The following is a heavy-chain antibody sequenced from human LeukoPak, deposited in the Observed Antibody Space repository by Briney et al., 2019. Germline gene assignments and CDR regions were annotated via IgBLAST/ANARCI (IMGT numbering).Heavy chain of an antibody. CDR2: IASDGSST. CDR1: GFTFSSYW. J-gene: IGHJ4*02. D-gene: IGHD4-23*01. V-gene: IGHV3-74*01. Sequence: GGSLRLSCAASGFTFSSYWMNWVRQAPGKGLVWVSRIASDGSSTTYADSVKGRFSISRDNAKNTLYLQRNSLRVEDTAVYYCARGRPHGNDYWGQGTLVTVSS. CDR3: ARGRPHGNDY.